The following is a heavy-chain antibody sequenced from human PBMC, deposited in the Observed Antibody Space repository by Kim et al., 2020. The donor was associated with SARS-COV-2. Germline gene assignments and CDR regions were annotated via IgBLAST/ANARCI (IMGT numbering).Heavy chain of an antibody. CDR1: GGSFSTSSYY. V-gene: IGHV4-39*01. CDR3: ARRSRGDGFPGY. Sequence: SETLSLTCTVSGGSFSTSSYYWDWIRQPPGKGLEWIGGFYYTGTMYFNPSLKSRVTISVDTSKKQFSLKLTSVTAADTAEYYCARRSRGDGFPGYWGQGT. J-gene: IGHJ4*02. CDR2: FYYTGTM. D-gene: IGHD3-16*01.